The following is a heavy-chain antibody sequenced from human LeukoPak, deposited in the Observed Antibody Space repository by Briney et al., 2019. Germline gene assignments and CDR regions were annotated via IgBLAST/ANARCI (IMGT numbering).Heavy chain of an antibody. CDR1: GGSFSGYY. J-gene: IGHJ3*02. D-gene: IGHD6-6*01. CDR2: INHSGST. Sequence: SETLSLTCAVYGGSFSGYYWSWIRQPPGKGLEWIGEINHSGSTNYNPSLKSRVTISVDTSKNQFSLKLSSVTAADTAVYYCATAIYSSSSDDAFDIWGQGTMVTVSS. V-gene: IGHV4-34*01. CDR3: ATAIYSSSSDDAFDI.